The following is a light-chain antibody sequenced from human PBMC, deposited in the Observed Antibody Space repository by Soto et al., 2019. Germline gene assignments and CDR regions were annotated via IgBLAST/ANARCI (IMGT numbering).Light chain of an antibody. CDR2: EGS. V-gene: IGLV2-23*03. CDR1: SSDVGSYNL. J-gene: IGLJ2*01. Sequence: QSALTQPASVSGSPGQSITISCTGTSSDVGSYNLVSWYQQHPGKAPKLMIYEGSKRPSGVSNRFSGSKSGNTASLTISGLQADDEADYYCCSYSGSSTFPVFGGGTKLTVL. CDR3: CSYSGSSTFPV.